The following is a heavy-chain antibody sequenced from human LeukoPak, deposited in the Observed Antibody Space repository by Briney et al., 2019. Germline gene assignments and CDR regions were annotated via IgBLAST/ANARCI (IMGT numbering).Heavy chain of an antibody. Sequence: SETLSLTCAVYGGSFSGYYWSWIRQPPGKGLEWIGEINHNGSTNYNPSLKSRVTISVDTSKNQFSLKLSSVTAADTAVYYCARGGPATAYDYWGQGTLVTVSS. J-gene: IGHJ4*02. CDR2: INHNGST. CDR1: GGSFSGYY. V-gene: IGHV4-34*01. D-gene: IGHD5-12*01. CDR3: ARGGPATAYDY.